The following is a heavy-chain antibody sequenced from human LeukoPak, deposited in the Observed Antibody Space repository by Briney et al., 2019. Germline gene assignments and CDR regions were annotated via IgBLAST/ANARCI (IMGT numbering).Heavy chain of an antibody. D-gene: IGHD3-22*01. Sequence: SETLSLTCTVSGDSINSLDLWSWVRQPPGKGLEWIGEMYLSGTTHSNPSVKSRVTISIDKSKNQFFLNLSSVTAADTAVYYCAGLVGRYSSGLYYYYFDYWGQGTLVTVSP. CDR2: MYLSGTT. CDR3: AGLVGRYSSGLYYYYFDY. CDR1: GDSINSLDL. V-gene: IGHV4-4*02. J-gene: IGHJ4*02.